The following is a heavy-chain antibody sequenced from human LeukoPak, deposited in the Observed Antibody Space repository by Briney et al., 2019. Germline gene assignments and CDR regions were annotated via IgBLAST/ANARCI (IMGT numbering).Heavy chain of an antibody. CDR1: GGTFSSNA. J-gene: IGHJ4*02. V-gene: IGHV1-69*04. Sequence: PVKVSCKASGGTFSSNAITWVRQAPGQGLEWMGRIIPMFGIANYAQKFQGRVTTTADKSTSTAYMELSSLTFEDTAVYYCARDSNGGNSDPFDYWGQGTLVTVSS. D-gene: IGHD4-23*01. CDR3: ARDSNGGNSDPFDY. CDR2: IIPMFGIA.